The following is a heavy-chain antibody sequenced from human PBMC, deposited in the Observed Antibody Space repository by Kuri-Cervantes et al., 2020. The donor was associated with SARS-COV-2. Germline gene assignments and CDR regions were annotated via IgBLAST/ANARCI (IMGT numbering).Heavy chain of an antibody. V-gene: IGHV3-20*04. D-gene: IGHD6-19*01. J-gene: IGHJ4*02. CDR1: GFTFDDYG. CDR3: ARGGYSSGWFAYYFDY. CDR2: INWNGGST. Sequence: GGSLRLSCAASGFTFDDYGMSWVRQAPGKGLEWVSGINWNGGSTGYADSVKGRFTISRDNAKNSLYLQMNSLRAEDTASYYCARGGYSSGWFAYYFDYWGQGTLVTVSS.